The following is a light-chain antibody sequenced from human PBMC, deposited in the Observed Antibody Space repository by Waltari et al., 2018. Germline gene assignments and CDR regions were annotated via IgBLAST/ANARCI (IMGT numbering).Light chain of an antibody. CDR1: QSISSW. J-gene: IGKJ1*01. V-gene: IGKV1-5*03. CDR2: KAS. Sequence: DIQMTQSPSTLSASVGDRVTITCRASQSISSWLAWYQQKPRKAPKLLIYKASSLESGVPSRFSGSGSGTECTLTNSSLQPEGFATYYCQQYNSYSRTFGQGTKVEIK. CDR3: QQYNSYSRT.